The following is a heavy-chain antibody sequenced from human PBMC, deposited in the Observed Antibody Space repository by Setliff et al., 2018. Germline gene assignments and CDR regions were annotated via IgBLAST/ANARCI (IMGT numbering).Heavy chain of an antibody. D-gene: IGHD6-6*01. CDR3: ARDLYSSSSGGFYYYYYYMDV. J-gene: IGHJ6*03. Sequence: PSETLSLTCAVSGYSISSGYYWGWIRQPPGKGLEWIGSIYHSGSTYYNPSLKSRVTMSVDTSKNQFSLKLSSVIAADTAVYYCARDLYSSSSGGFYYYYYYMDVWGKGTTVTVSS. CDR1: GYSISSGYY. V-gene: IGHV4-38-2*02. CDR2: IYHSGST.